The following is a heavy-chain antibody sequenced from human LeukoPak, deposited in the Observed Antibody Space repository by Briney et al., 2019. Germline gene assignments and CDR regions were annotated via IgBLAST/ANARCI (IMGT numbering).Heavy chain of an antibody. CDR3: ARDRQVPAAIWAVWASDAFDI. CDR1: GYTFTGYY. D-gene: IGHD2-2*01. V-gene: IGHV1-2*02. CDR2: INPNSGGT. J-gene: IGHJ3*02. Sequence: ASVKVSCKASGYTFTGYYMHWVRQAPGQGLEWMGWINPNSGGTNYAQKFQGRVTMTRDTSISTAYMELSRLRSDDTAVYYSARDRQVPAAIWAVWASDAFDIWGQGTMVTVSS.